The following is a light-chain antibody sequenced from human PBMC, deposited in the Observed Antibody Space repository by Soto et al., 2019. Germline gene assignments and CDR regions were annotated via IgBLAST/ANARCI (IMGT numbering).Light chain of an antibody. CDR2: GAS. J-gene: IGKJ5*01. Sequence: VLTQSPGTLSLSPGESATLSCRASQTVSITYLTWYQQKPGQAPRLLIFGASKRATGIPDRFSGSGSGRDFTLTISGLEPEDFAVYYCQQYGSSPLISFGQGTRRATK. V-gene: IGKV3-20*01. CDR1: QTVSITY. CDR3: QQYGSSPLIS.